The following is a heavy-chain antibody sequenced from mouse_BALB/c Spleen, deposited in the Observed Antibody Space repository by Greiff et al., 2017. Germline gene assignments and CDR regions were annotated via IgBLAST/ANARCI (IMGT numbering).Heavy chain of an antibody. CDR1: GFTFSDFY. V-gene: IGHV7-1*02. CDR2: SRNKANDYTT. CDR3: AGDYYGSSYWYFDV. Sequence: EVMLVESGGGLVQPGGSLRLSCATSGFTFSDFYMEWVRQPPGKRLEWIAASRNKANDYTTEYSASVKGRFIVSRDTSQSILYLQMNALRAEDTAIYCCAGDYYGSSYWYFDVWGAGTTVTVSS. D-gene: IGHD1-1*01. J-gene: IGHJ1*01.